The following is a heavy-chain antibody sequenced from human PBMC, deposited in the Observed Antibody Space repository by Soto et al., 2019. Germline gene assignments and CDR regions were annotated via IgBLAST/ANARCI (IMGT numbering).Heavy chain of an antibody. V-gene: IGHV3-73*01. J-gene: IGHJ3*02. D-gene: IGHD1-26*01. Sequence: GGSLRLSCAASGFTFSGSAMHWVRQASGKGLEWVGRIRSKANSYATAYAASVKGRFTISRDDSKNTAYLQMNSLKTEDTAVYYCTLSVSHWEQNAFDIWGQGTMVTVSS. CDR3: TLSVSHWEQNAFDI. CDR2: IRSKANSYAT. CDR1: GFTFSGSA.